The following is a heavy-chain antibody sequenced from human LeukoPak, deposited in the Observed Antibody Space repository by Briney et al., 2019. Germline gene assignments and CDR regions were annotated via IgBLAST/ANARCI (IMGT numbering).Heavy chain of an antibody. V-gene: IGHV3-23*01. Sequence: GGSLRLSCAASGFTFSSYAMSWVRQAPGKGLEWVSAISGSGGSTYYADSVKGRFTISRDNSKNSIYLQMNSLRIEDSAIYYCARDNSGSIDYWGQGTLVTVSS. J-gene: IGHJ4*02. CDR1: GFTFSSYA. CDR2: ISGSGGST. CDR3: ARDNSGSIDY. D-gene: IGHD3-10*01.